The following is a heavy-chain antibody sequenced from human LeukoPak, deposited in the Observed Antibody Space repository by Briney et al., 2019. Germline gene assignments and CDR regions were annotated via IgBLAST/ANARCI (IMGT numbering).Heavy chain of an antibody. D-gene: IGHD6-6*01. Sequence: SETLSLTCTVSGGSISSYYWSWIRQPPGKGLEWIGYIYYSGSNNYNPSLKSRVTISVDTSKNQFSLKLSSVTAADTAVYYCARHSRQLKYYFDYWGQGTLVTVSS. J-gene: IGHJ4*02. CDR2: IYYSGSN. CDR3: ARHSRQLKYYFDY. CDR1: GGSISSYY. V-gene: IGHV4-59*08.